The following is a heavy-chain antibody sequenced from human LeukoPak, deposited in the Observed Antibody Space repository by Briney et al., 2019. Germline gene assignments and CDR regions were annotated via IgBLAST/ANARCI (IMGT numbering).Heavy chain of an antibody. CDR3: AKRTSESSGYDY. V-gene: IGHV3-23*01. Sequence: GGSLRLSCAASGFTFSTYAMSWVRQGPGKGLEWVSGIISGSGGTTYYADSVKGRFTVSRDNSKNTLYLQMNTLRAEDTAVYYCAKRTSESSGYDYWGQGTLVTVSP. D-gene: IGHD3-22*01. CDR2: IISGSGGTT. J-gene: IGHJ4*02. CDR1: GFTFSTYA.